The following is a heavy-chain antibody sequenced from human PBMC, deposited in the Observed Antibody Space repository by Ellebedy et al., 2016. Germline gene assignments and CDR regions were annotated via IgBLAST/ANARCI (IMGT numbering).Heavy chain of an antibody. V-gene: IGHV4-39*07. D-gene: IGHD6-13*01. CDR1: GGSISSSSYY. J-gene: IGHJ4*02. CDR3: AREGFGSSWYMG. Sequence: SETLSLXXTVSGGSISSSSYYWGWIRQPPGKGLEWIGSIYYSGSTYYNPSLKSRVTISVDTSKNQFSLKLSSVTAADTAVYYCAREGFGSSWYMGWGQGTLVTVSS. CDR2: IYYSGST.